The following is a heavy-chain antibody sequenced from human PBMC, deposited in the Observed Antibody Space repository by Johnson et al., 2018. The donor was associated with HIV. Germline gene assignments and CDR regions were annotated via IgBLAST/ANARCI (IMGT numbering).Heavy chain of an antibody. CDR3: AKIGLDAFDI. CDR1: GFTFSSYA. CDR2: ISYDGSNK. Sequence: QVQLVESGGGVVRPGGSLRLSCAASGFTFSSYAMHWVRQAPGKGLEWVAVISYDGSNKYYADSVKGRFTLSRDNSKDTLYLQMNSLRREDTAVYSCAKIGLDAFDIWGQGTMVTVSS. J-gene: IGHJ3*02. V-gene: IGHV3-30-3*02.